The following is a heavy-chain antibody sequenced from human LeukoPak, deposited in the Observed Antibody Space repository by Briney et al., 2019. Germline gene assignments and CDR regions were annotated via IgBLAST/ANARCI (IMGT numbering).Heavy chain of an antibody. Sequence: KPSETLSLTCTVSGVSVSSGSYFWSWIRQPPGEGPQWIGYIYHDGSTNYSPSLRSQVSISVDTSKNQFSLKLSSVTTADTAVYFCATFFDFWFGPWGQGTQVTVSS. CDR3: ATFFDFWFGP. CDR1: GVSVSSGSYF. V-gene: IGHV4-61*01. J-gene: IGHJ5*02. CDR2: IYHDGST. D-gene: IGHD5/OR15-5a*01.